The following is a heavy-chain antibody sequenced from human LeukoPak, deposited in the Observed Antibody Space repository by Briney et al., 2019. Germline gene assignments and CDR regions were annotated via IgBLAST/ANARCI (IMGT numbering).Heavy chain of an antibody. CDR1: GGSISSYY. J-gene: IGHJ3*02. Sequence: PSETLSLSCTVSGGSISSYYWSWIRQPAGKGLEWIGRIYTSGSTNYNPSLKSRVTLSVDTSKNQFSLKLTSVTAADTAVYYCAKAQKLGIRPNVAFNIWGKGQWSPSRQ. V-gene: IGHV4-4*07. D-gene: IGHD1-26*01. CDR3: AKAQKLGIRPNVAFNI. CDR2: IYTSGST.